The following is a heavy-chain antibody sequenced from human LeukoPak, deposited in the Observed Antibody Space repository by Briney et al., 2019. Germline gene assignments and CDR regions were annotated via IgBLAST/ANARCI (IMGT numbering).Heavy chain of an antibody. Sequence: GGSLRLSCAASGFTFSRSSMNWVRQAPGKGLEWVSSITTSSSYIYYTDSVKGRFTISRDNAKNSLYLQMNSLRGEDTAVYYCATGGVHFYDTSADYWGQGTLVTVSS. CDR3: ATGGVHFYDTSADY. CDR1: GFTFSRSS. V-gene: IGHV3-21*01. CDR2: ITTSSSYI. D-gene: IGHD3-22*01. J-gene: IGHJ4*02.